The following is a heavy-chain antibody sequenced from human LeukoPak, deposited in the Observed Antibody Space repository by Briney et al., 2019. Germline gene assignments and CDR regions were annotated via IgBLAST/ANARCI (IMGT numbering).Heavy chain of an antibody. Sequence: SETLSLTCTVSGGSISDYYWSWLRQPAGKGLEWIGRIYSSGSTNYNPSLKSRVTMSVATSKNQFSLKLSSVTAADTAVYYCARQAYDTGYDAFDIWGQGTMVTVSS. CDR2: IYSSGST. CDR1: GGSISDYY. CDR3: ARQAYDTGYDAFDI. J-gene: IGHJ3*02. V-gene: IGHV4-4*07. D-gene: IGHD3-22*01.